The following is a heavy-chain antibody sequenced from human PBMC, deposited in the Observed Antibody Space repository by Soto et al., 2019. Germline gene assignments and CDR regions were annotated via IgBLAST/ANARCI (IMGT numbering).Heavy chain of an antibody. Sequence: QVQLVESGGGVVQPGRSLRLSCAASGFTFSTYGMHWVRQAPGKGLEWLAIIWYDGSNKYYRDSVKGRFTISRDNSKNTLYLEMNSLRAEDTAVYYCARDRAAVLDYWGQGTLVTVFS. CDR3: ARDRAAVLDY. J-gene: IGHJ4*02. V-gene: IGHV3-33*01. D-gene: IGHD6-13*01. CDR1: GFTFSTYG. CDR2: IWYDGSNK.